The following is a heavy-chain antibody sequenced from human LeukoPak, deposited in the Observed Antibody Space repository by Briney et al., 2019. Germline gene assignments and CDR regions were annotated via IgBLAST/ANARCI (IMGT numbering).Heavy chain of an antibody. Sequence: GGSLRLSCAASGFTFSSYWMSWVRQAPGKGLEWVANIKQDGSEKYYVDSVKGRFTISRDNAKHSLYLQMNSLRAEDTAVYYCARGNRGYCSSTSCYMWGGYMDVWGKGTTVTVSS. CDR1: GFTFSSYW. CDR3: ARGNRGYCSSTSCYMWGGYMDV. CDR2: IKQDGSEK. D-gene: IGHD2-2*02. J-gene: IGHJ6*03. V-gene: IGHV3-7*01.